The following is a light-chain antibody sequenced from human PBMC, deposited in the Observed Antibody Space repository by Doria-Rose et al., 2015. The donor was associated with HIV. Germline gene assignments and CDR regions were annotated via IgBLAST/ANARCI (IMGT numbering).Light chain of an antibody. CDR2: GAS. J-gene: IGKJ1*01. Sequence: TQSPSLLSASAGARVTITCLPGSCISRHLAWYQQKPGKAPTVLIFGASILQSGVPSRFSGSGSGTEFTLTISSLQPEDFATYYCQQFDSFPRTFGQGTKVELK. V-gene: IGKV1-9*01. CDR3: QQFDSFPRT. CDR1: SCISRH.